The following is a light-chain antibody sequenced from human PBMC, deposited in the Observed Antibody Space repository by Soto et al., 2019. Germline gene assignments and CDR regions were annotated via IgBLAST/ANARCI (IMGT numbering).Light chain of an antibody. V-gene: IGKV1-27*01. CDR2: AAS. Sequence: DIQMTKSASSLSAYVGTRVSITCRASQDIRNYLAWYQQKPGKVPKVLIYAASTVQPGVPSRFSGSGSGTDFTLTISILQPDDFATYCCQQVNVYPITFGQGTRLEIK. CDR3: QQVNVYPIT. J-gene: IGKJ5*01. CDR1: QDIRNY.